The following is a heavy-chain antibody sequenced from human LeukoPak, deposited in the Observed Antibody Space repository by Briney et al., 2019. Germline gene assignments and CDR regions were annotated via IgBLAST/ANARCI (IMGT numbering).Heavy chain of an antibody. CDR1: GGSISSGSYY. V-gene: IGHV4-61*02. D-gene: IGHD3-16*01. Sequence: TLSLTCTVSGGSISSGSYYWSWIRQPAGKGLEWIGRIYTSGSTNYNPSLKSRVTISVGTSKNQFSLKLSSVTAADTAVYYCARTVYARFDYWGQGTLVTVSS. CDR3: ARTVYARFDY. CDR2: IYTSGST. J-gene: IGHJ4*02.